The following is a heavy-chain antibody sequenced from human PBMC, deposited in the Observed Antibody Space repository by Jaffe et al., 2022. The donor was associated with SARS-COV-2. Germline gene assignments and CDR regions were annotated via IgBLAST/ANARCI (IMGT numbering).Heavy chain of an antibody. V-gene: IGHV4-61*02. CDR2: IYTSGST. D-gene: IGHD3-10*01. J-gene: IGHJ3*02. CDR3: AGGFGSPGSEDAFDI. CDR1: GGSISSGSYY. Sequence: QVQLQESGPGLVKPSQTLSLTCTVSGGSISSGSYYWSWIRQPAGKGLEWIGRIYTSGSTNYNPSLKSRVTISVDTSKNQFSLKLSSVTAADTAVYYCAGGFGSPGSEDAFDIWGQGTMVTVSS.